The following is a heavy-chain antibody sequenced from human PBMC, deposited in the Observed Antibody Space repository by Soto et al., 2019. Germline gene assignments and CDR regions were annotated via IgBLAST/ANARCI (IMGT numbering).Heavy chain of an antibody. CDR1: GFTFSSYA. CDR2: ISYDGSNK. J-gene: IGHJ4*02. CDR3: ARVLGDSPNFDY. D-gene: IGHD2-21*01. V-gene: IGHV3-30-3*01. Sequence: QVQLVESGGGVVQPGRSLRLSCAASGFTFSSYALHWVRQAPGKGLEWVAVISYDGSNKFYADSVKGRFTISRDTSKNPLYLQMNSLRAEDTAVYYCARVLGDSPNFDYWGQGTLVTVSS.